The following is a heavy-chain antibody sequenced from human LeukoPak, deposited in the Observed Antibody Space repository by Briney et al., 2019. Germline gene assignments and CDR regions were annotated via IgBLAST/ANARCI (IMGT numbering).Heavy chain of an antibody. D-gene: IGHD3-3*01. CDR1: GFTFSSYW. J-gene: IGHJ5*02. CDR2: IKQDGSVK. CDR3: AREGDDFWSGYLNWFDP. V-gene: IGHV3-7*01. Sequence: PGGSLRLSCAASGFTFSSYWMSWVRQAPGKGLESVANIKQDGSVKYYVDSVKGRFTISRDNAKNSLYLQMNSLRAEDTAVYYCAREGDDFWSGYLNWFDPWGQGTLVTVSS.